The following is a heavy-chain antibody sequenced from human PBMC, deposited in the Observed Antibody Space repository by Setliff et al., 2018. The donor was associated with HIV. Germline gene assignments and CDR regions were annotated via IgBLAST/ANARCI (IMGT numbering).Heavy chain of an antibody. CDR2: IYSSGNT. D-gene: IGHD1-26*01. Sequence: KPSETLSLTCTVSGGSIVSYYWTWIRQPAGKGLEWMGRIYSSGNTEYNPSLKGRVTMSVDTSENQFSLRLASVTAADTAVYYCARDVGGVHMATNFDFWGQGTLVTVSS. CDR3: ARDVGGVHMATNFDF. V-gene: IGHV4-4*07. J-gene: IGHJ4*02. CDR1: GGSIVSYY.